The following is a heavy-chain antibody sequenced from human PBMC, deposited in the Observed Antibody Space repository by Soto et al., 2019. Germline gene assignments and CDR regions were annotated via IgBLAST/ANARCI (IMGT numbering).Heavy chain of an antibody. CDR2: IYHNGSP. Sequence: SETLSLTCAVSGVSLSSGAYSWTWIRQSPGKGLEWIGYIYHNGSPYYNPSLKRRVSISLDKSKNQFSLMLSSVTAADTAVYFCARDLRGGGGYFGIDVWGQGTTVTAP. V-gene: IGHV4-30-2*06. J-gene: IGHJ6*02. CDR3: ARDLRGGGGYFGIDV. D-gene: IGHD3-16*01. CDR1: GVSLSSGAYS.